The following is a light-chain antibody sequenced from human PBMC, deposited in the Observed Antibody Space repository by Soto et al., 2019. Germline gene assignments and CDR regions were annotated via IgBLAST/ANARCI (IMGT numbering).Light chain of an antibody. CDR3: AACDDSLNGHVV. V-gene: IGLV1-44*01. J-gene: IGLJ2*01. CDR2: NDN. CDR1: SSNIGSNT. Sequence: QSVLTQPPSASGTPGQRVTLSCSGSSSNIGSNTVNWYQQITGTAPKLLIYNDNQRPSGVPDRFSGSKSGTSGSLAISGLQSEDEGDYYCAACDDSLNGHVVFGGGTKLAVL.